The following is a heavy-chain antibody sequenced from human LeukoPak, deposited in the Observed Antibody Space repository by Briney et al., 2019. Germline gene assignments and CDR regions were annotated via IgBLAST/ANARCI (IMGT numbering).Heavy chain of an antibody. Sequence: GGSLRLSCAASGFPLTNYAISWVRQAPGKGLECVSAISASGSTYYADSVKGHFTISRDNSRNTLYLQMNSLRAEDTAVYYCARSGVAATPRTSDCWGQGTLVTVSS. J-gene: IGHJ4*02. CDR1: GFPLTNYA. D-gene: IGHD2-15*01. CDR2: ISASGST. CDR3: ARSGVAATPRTSDC. V-gene: IGHV3-23*01.